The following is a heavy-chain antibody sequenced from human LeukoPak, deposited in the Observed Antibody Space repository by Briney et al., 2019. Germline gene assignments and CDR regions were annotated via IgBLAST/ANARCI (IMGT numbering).Heavy chain of an antibody. CDR2: ISDDGSNK. CDR1: GFTFSSYA. CDR3: ARAGIFYDILTGYYTADAFDI. J-gene: IGHJ3*02. V-gene: IGHV3-30-3*01. D-gene: IGHD3-9*01. Sequence: GGSLRLSCAASGFTFSSYALHWVRQAPGKGLECMAVISDDGSNKYYADSVKGRFTISRDNSKNTLYLQMNSLRAEDAAVYYCARAGIFYDILTGYYTADAFDIWGQGTMVTVSS.